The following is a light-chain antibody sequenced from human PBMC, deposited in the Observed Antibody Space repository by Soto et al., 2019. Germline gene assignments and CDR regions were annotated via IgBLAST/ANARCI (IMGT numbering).Light chain of an antibody. V-gene: IGLV2-23*02. CDR3: WSYAGSFTDV. CDR2: EVS. J-gene: IGLJ7*01. Sequence: QSALTQPASVSGSPGQSITISCTGSSSDVGSYTLVSWYQQHPGKVPKLMIYEVSKRPSGVSVRFSGSRSGNTASLTISGLQAEDEADYFCWSYAGSFTDVFGTGTQLTVL. CDR1: SSDVGSYTL.